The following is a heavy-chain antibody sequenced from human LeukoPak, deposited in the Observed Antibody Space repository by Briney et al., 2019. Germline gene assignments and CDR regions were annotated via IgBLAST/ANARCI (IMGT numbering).Heavy chain of an antibody. Sequence: PGGSLRLSCAASGXTFSSFALHWVRQTPGEGREWVALISHDGSNEYYADSVKGRFTISRDDPKNTLNLQMNSLRAEDTAVYYCARSYCSGLSCYLFDYWGQGTLVAVSS. CDR1: GXTFSSFA. J-gene: IGHJ4*02. CDR2: ISHDGSNE. D-gene: IGHD2-15*01. CDR3: ARSYCSGLSCYLFDY. V-gene: IGHV3-30*04.